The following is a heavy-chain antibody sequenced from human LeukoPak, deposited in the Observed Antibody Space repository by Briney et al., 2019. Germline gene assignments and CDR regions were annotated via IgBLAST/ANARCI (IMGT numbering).Heavy chain of an antibody. V-gene: IGHV3-53*01. CDR2: IYSGGST. J-gene: IGHJ6*02. Sequence: GGSLRLSCAASGFIVSDNYMSWVRQAPGTGLEWVSVIYSGGSTSYADSVKGRFTISRDNSKNTLYLQMNSLRAEDTAVYYCARDRRPYGLDVWGQGTTVTVSS. CDR1: GFIVSDNY. CDR3: ARDRRPYGLDV.